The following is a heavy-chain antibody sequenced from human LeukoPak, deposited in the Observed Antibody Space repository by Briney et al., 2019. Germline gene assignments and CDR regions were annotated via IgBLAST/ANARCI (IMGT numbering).Heavy chain of an antibody. CDR1: GGTFSSYA. D-gene: IGHD1-26*01. Sequence: SVKVSCKASGGTFSSYAISWVRQAPGQGLEWMGGIIPIFGTANYAQKFQGRVTITADESTSTAYMERSSLRSEDTAVYYCATIGIVGEEDYYYMDVWGKGTTVTVSS. J-gene: IGHJ6*03. CDR3: ATIGIVGEEDYYYMDV. CDR2: IIPIFGTA. V-gene: IGHV1-69*13.